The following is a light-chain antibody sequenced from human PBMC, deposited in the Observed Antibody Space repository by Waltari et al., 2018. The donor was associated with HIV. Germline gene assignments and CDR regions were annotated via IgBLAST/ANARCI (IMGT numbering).Light chain of an antibody. Sequence: SYVLTPSPSVSAAPGEQAPITCAGNTLGSKNVTWYQQRPGQAPILVIYYDNERPSGIPERFSGSNSGNTATLTIRRVEVADEADYYCQVWDSDSDHVFGPGTEVTVL. CDR1: TLGSKN. CDR2: YDN. V-gene: IGLV3-21*01. CDR3: QVWDSDSDHV. J-gene: IGLJ1*01.